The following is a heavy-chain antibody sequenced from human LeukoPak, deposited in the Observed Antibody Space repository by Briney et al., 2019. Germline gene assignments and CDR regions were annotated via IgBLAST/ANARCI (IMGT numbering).Heavy chain of an antibody. CDR1: GFTFTSYW. D-gene: IGHD3-22*01. V-gene: IGHV3-30*02. Sequence: GGSLRLSCAASGFTFTSYWMTWVRQAPGKGLEWVAFIRYDGSNKYYADSVKGRFTISRDNSKNTLYLQMNSLRAEDTAVYYCAKLCYYDSSGFDGFDYWGQGTLVTVSS. CDR3: AKLCYYDSSGFDGFDY. J-gene: IGHJ4*02. CDR2: IRYDGSNK.